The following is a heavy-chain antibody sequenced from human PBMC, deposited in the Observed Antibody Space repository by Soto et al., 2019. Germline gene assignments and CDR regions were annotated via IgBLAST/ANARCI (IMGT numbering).Heavy chain of an antibody. CDR1: GGSISSYY. CDR3: AREDRAQGGVPFDY. D-gene: IGHD1-26*01. J-gene: IGHJ4*02. Sequence: SETLSLTCTVSGGSISSYYWSWIRQPPGKGLEWIGYIYYSGSTNYNPSLKSRVTISVDTSKNQFSLKLSSVTAADTAVYYCAREDRAQGGVPFDYWGQGTLVTVSS. CDR2: IYYSGST. V-gene: IGHV4-59*01.